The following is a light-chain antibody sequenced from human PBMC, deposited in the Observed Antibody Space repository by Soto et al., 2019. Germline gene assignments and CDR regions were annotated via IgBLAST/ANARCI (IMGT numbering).Light chain of an antibody. CDR3: QQIHSTSSYT. CDR2: ATS. J-gene: IGKJ2*01. V-gene: IGKV3-11*01. Sequence: EIVLAQSPATLSLSPGERATLSCRASQNINSYLAWYQQKPGQAPRLLIYATSNRATGIPARFSGSGSGTDFTLTITTLQPEDFATYYCQQIHSTSSYTFGQGTRVDIK. CDR1: QNINSY.